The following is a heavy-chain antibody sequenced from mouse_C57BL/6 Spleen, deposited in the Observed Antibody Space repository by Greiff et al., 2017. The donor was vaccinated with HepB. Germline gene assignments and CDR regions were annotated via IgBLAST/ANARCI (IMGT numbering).Heavy chain of an antibody. CDR1: GYAFSSYW. CDR3: ARSRGDAGCFDY. J-gene: IGHJ2*01. Sequence: QVQLQQSGAELVKPGASVKISCKASGYAFSSYWMNWVKQRPGKGLEWIGQIYPGDGDTNYNGKFKGKATLTADKSSSTAYMQLSSLTSEDSAVYFCARSRGDAGCFDYWGQGTTLTVSS. CDR2: IYPGDGDT. V-gene: IGHV1-80*01.